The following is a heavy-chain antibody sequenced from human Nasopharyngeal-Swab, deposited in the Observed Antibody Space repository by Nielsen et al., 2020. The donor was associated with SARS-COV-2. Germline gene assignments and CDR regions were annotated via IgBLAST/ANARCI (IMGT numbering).Heavy chain of an antibody. J-gene: IGHJ4*02. CDR2: ISATGTT. CDR1: GDSMSRFW. D-gene: IGHD4-23*01. CDR3: ATDLDHFGGENRFDS. V-gene: IGHV4-4*08. Sequence: SDTLSLTCIVCGDSMSRFWWSWIRQAPGKGLEWVGYISATGTTTYNPSLKSRATIFIDSSRRQFSLRLSSVTAADTAVYYCATDLDHFGGENRFDSWGQGTLVTVSS.